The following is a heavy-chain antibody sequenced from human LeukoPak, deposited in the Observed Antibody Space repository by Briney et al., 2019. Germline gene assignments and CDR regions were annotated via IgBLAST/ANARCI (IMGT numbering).Heavy chain of an antibody. CDR3: ARRRGEL. CDR2: ISPTSDYT. J-gene: IGHJ4*02. V-gene: IGHV3-11*03. CDR1: GFTFIDYS. Sequence: GGSLRLSCAASGFTFIDYSMSWIRQAPGKGLEWVSYISPTSDYTSYADSVKGRFTIFRDNAKNSLFLQMNSLRVEDTAVYYCARRRGELWGQGTLVTVSS. D-gene: IGHD2-21*01.